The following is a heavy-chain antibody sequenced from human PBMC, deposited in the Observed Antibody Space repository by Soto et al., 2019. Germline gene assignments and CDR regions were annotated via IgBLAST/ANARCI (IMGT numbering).Heavy chain of an antibody. D-gene: IGHD5-18*01. Sequence: PGGSLRLSCAASGFTVSSNYMSWVRQAPGKGLEWVSVIYSGGSTYYADSVKGRFTISRDNSKNTLYLQMNSLRAEDTAVYYCARDGLDGYSYGKEPPYYYYGMDVWGQGTTVTVSS. CDR1: GFTVSSNY. CDR3: ARDGLDGYSYGKEPPYYYYGMDV. CDR2: IYSGGST. J-gene: IGHJ6*02. V-gene: IGHV3-66*01.